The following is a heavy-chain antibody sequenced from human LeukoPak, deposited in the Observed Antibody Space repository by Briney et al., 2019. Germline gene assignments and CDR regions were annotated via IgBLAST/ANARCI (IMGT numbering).Heavy chain of an antibody. Sequence: SETLSLTCTISGASINSGTYYWGWVRQPPGKGLEWIGTFSYSGNIYYNPSLKSRVTISVDMSKNQFSLELTSVTAADTAVYYCARRSYGVPFDPWGQGILVTVSS. D-gene: IGHD3-10*01. CDR2: FSYSGNI. V-gene: IGHV4-39*01. CDR1: GASINSGTYY. CDR3: ARRSYGVPFDP. J-gene: IGHJ5*02.